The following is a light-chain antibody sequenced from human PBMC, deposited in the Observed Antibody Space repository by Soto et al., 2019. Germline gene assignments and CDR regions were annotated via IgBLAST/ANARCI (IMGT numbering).Light chain of an antibody. CDR2: GAS. Sequence: EIVLTQSPGTLSLSPGERATISCRASQSVSSSYLAWYQQKPDQAPRLLSYGASSRATGIPDRFSGSGSGTDFTLTISRLEPEDFAVYYCQQYGSSPRTFGQGTKVDIK. J-gene: IGKJ1*01. CDR3: QQYGSSPRT. CDR1: QSVSSSY. V-gene: IGKV3-20*01.